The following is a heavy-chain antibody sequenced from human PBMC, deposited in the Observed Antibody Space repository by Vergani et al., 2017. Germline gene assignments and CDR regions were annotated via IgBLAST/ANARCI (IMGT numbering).Heavy chain of an antibody. CDR2: IHTSGST. J-gene: IGHJ4*02. D-gene: IGHD2-15*01. CDR3: ARESCLGGRCYNPLFDY. V-gene: IGHV4-61*02. Sequence: QVQLQESGPGLVKPSQTLSLTCTVSGGSINSHNYYWSWIRQPAGKGLEWIGRIHTSGSTNYNPSLKSRVTMSEDTSKNQFSLNLTSVTAADTAVYFCARESCLGGRCYNPLFDYWGQGILVTVSS. CDR1: GGSINSHNYY.